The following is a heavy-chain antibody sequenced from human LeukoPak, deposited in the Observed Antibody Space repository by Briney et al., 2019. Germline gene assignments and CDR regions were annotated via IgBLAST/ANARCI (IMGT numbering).Heavy chain of an antibody. J-gene: IGHJ4*02. Sequence: PSETLSLTCTVSGGSISSGSYYGRWIRQPAGKGLEWIGRIYTSGSTNYNPSLKSRVTISVDTSKNQFSLKLSSVTAADTAVYYCAREDDFWSGYFHLDYWGQGTLVTVSS. CDR2: IYTSGST. D-gene: IGHD3-3*01. CDR3: AREDDFWSGYFHLDY. V-gene: IGHV4-61*02. CDR1: GGSISSGSYY.